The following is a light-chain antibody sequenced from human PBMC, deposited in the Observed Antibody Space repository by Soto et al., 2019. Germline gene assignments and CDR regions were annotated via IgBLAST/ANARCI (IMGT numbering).Light chain of an antibody. CDR2: EVS. V-gene: IGLV2-14*01. Sequence: QSVLTQPASVSGSPGQSITISCSGTSSDVGNYNYVSWYQQHPGKAPKLMIYEVSNRPSGVSNRFSGSKSGNTASLTISGLQAEDEADYYCSSYTSSSILFGTGTKLTVL. CDR1: SSDVGNYNY. CDR3: SSYTSSSIL. J-gene: IGLJ1*01.